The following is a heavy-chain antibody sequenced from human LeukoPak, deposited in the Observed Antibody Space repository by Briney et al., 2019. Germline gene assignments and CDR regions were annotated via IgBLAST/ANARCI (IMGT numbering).Heavy chain of an antibody. CDR1: GFTVSTTY. V-gene: IGHV3-53*01. CDR3: ARTASSYVSTHPSDY. Sequence: GGSLRLSCSASGFTVSTTYMSWVRQAPAKRLEWVSLIYSGGSTYYADSVKGRFTISRDIPKNTLYLQMGSLRAEDTAVYYCARTASSYVSTHPSDYWGQGILVTVSS. J-gene: IGHJ4*02. D-gene: IGHD3-10*02. CDR2: IYSGGST.